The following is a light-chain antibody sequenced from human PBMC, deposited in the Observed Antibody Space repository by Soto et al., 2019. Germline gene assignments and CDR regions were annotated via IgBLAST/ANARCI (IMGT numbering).Light chain of an antibody. CDR1: SSDVGGYNY. Sequence: QSVLTQPPSASGSPGQSVTISCTGTSSDVGGYNYVSWYQQHPGKAPKLMIYEVSKRPSGVPDRFSGSKSANTASLTVSGLQAEDVANYYCTSDTDTDYFHVFGT. V-gene: IGLV2-8*01. CDR2: EVS. J-gene: IGLJ1*01. CDR3: TSDTDTDYFHV.